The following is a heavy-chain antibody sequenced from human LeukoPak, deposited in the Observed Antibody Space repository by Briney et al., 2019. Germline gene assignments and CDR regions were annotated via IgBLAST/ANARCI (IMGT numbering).Heavy chain of an antibody. Sequence: GGSLRLSCAASGFTFSSYAMNWVRQAPGKGREWVSGIRSGGTGTYFADSVKGRFTISRDNPKNTLYLQMNSLRAEDTAVYYCAKLRASGSDCSNYWGQGTLVTVSS. J-gene: IGHJ4*02. D-gene: IGHD2-21*02. CDR3: AKLRASGSDCSNY. CDR2: IRSGGTGT. CDR1: GFTFSSYA. V-gene: IGHV3-23*01.